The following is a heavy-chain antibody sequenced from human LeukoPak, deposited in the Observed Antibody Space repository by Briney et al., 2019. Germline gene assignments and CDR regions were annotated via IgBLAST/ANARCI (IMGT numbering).Heavy chain of an antibody. CDR3: AKGSEYCSRTTCYPIDY. V-gene: IGHV3-23*01. D-gene: IGHD2-2*01. Sequence: GGSLRLSCAASGFTFSSQAMSWVRQAPGKGLEGVSAISGSGDYTYYIDSVKGRFTISRDNSKNTLSLQMNSLRAEDTALYYCAKGSEYCSRTTCYPIDYWGQGILVTVSS. CDR1: GFTFSSQA. CDR2: ISGSGDYT. J-gene: IGHJ4*02.